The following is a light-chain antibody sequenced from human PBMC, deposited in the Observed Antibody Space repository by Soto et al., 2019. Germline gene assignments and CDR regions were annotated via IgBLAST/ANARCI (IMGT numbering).Light chain of an antibody. CDR2: DAS. J-gene: IGKJ3*01. CDR3: QHCYYLPI. V-gene: IGKV1-33*01. CDR1: QDITSY. Sequence: DIQMTQSPSSLSASVGDRVTITCQASQDITSYLNWYQHKPGKAPTLLIYDASILEAGVPPRFSGSGSATDFTLTISSLQPEDVATYYCQHCYYLPIFGPGTTVDFK.